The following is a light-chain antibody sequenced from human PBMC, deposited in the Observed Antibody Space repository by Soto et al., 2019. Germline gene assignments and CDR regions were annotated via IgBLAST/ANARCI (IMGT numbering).Light chain of an antibody. CDR1: QSVRGH. CDR2: YAS. V-gene: IGKV3-11*01. J-gene: IGKJ5*01. CDR3: QQRSDWPPIP. Sequence: PGATASLSCRASQSVRGHLSWYQHKPGQAPRLLIYYASYRATGVPLRFSGSGSGTDFTLTISSLESGDSATYYCQQRSDWPPIPFGQVRRLAIK.